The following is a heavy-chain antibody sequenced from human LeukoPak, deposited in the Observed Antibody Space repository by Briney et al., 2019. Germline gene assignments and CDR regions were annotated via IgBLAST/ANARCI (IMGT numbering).Heavy chain of an antibody. V-gene: IGHV3-23*01. Sequence: GGSLRLSCAASGFTFSSYAMSWVRQAPGKGLEWVSAISGSGGSTYYADSVRGRFTISRENSKDMLYLQMNSLRAEDTAIYYFAKAGWGPVSCYYSNWGQGTLVTVSS. D-gene: IGHD3-3*01. CDR3: AKAGWGPVSCYYSN. CDR1: GFTFSSYA. J-gene: IGHJ4*02. CDR2: ISGSGGST.